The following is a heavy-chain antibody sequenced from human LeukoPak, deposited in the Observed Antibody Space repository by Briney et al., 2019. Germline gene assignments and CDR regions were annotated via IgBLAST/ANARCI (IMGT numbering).Heavy chain of an antibody. CDR2: IYYSGST. J-gene: IGHJ1*01. V-gene: IGHV4-59*01. CDR3: ARSITSSWYGDFQH. D-gene: IGHD6-13*01. Sequence: SETLSLTCTVSGGSMSGYFWSWIRQPPGKGLEWIGCIYYSGSTNYNPSLKSRVTISVDTSKNQFSLKLSSVTAADTAVYYCARSITSSWYGDFQHWGQGTLVTVSS. CDR1: GGSMSGYF.